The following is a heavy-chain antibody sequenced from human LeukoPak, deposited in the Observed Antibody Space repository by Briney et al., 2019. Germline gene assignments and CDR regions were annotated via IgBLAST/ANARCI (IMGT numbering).Heavy chain of an antibody. Sequence: GGSLRLSCAASGFTFSDYYMSWIRQAPGKGLEWVSYISRSGSTIYYADSVKGRFTISRDNAKNSLYLQMNSLRAEDKAVYYCARVHIVVVIATRFDYWGQGTLVTVSS. J-gene: IGHJ4*02. D-gene: IGHD2-21*01. V-gene: IGHV3-11*04. CDR3: ARVHIVVVIATRFDY. CDR2: ISRSGSTI. CDR1: GFTFSDYY.